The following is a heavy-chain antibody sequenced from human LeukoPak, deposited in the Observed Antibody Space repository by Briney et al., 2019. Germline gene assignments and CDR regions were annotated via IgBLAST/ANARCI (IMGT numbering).Heavy chain of an antibody. CDR2: ISSSSSYI. CDR3: ARGNASRIVVVPAAIDY. D-gene: IGHD2-2*01. J-gene: IGHJ4*02. Sequence: GGSLRLSCAASGFTFSSYSMNWVRQAPGKGLEWVSSISSSSSYIYYADSVKGRFTISRDNAKNSLYLQMNSLRAEDTAVYYCARGNASRIVVVPAAIDYWGQGTLVTVSS. CDR1: GFTFSSYS. V-gene: IGHV3-21*01.